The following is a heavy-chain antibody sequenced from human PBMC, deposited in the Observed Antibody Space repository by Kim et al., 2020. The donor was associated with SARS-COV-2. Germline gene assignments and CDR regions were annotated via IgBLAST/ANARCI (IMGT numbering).Heavy chain of an antibody. CDR1: GYTFTSYG. Sequence: ASVKVSCKASGYTFTSYGISWVRQAPGQGLEWMGWISAYNGNTNYAQKLQGRVTMTTDTSTSTAYMELRSLRSDDTAVYYCARDHPGDIVATISYYYYGMGVWGQGTTVTVSS. J-gene: IGHJ6*02. V-gene: IGHV1-18*04. CDR2: ISAYNGNT. D-gene: IGHD5-12*01. CDR3: ARDHPGDIVATISYYYYGMGV.